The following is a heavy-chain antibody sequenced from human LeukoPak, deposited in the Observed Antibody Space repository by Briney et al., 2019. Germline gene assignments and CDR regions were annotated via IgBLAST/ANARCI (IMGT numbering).Heavy chain of an antibody. CDR2: IGDSGSHI. D-gene: IGHD2-8*01. Sequence: GGSLRLSCAASGFTFNAYTMKWVRQAPGKGLEWVSSIGDSGSHIFYADSVKGRFTTSRDNAKNSLYLQTNSLRAEDTAVYYCARDFGVIASTGGIDYWGQGTLVTVSS. CDR3: ARDFGVIASTGGIDY. CDR1: GFTFNAYT. J-gene: IGHJ4*02. V-gene: IGHV3-21*01.